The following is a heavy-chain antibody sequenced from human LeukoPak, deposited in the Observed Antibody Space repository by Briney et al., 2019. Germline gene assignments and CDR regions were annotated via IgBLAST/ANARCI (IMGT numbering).Heavy chain of an antibody. CDR1: GYTFTGHY. Sequence: ASVKVSCKASGYTFTGHYMHWVRQAPGQGLEWMGWINPNSGGTNYAQKFQGRVTMTRDTSISTAYMELSRLRSDDTAVYYCARDPETYYYDSSGYYEDYWGQGTLVTVSS. CDR2: INPNSGGT. D-gene: IGHD3-22*01. J-gene: IGHJ4*02. CDR3: ARDPETYYYDSSGYYEDY. V-gene: IGHV1-2*02.